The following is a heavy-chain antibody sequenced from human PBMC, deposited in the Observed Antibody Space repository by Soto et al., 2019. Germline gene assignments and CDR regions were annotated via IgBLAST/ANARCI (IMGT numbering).Heavy chain of an antibody. V-gene: IGHV3-13*04. Sequence: EVQVVESGGGLVQPGGSLRLSCAASGFTFSRYDMHWVPQATGRGLEWVSGIGTSGDTYYAGSVKGRFTISRENAKNSVYLQMNSLRAGDTAVYYCARGALGFDPWGQGTLVAVSS. CDR3: ARGALGFDP. CDR2: IGTSGDT. D-gene: IGHD6-6*01. J-gene: IGHJ5*02. CDR1: GFTFSRYD.